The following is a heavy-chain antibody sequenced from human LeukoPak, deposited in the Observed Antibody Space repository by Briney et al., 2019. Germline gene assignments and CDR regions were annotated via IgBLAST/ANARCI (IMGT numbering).Heavy chain of an antibody. Sequence: KPSETLSLTCTVSGGSISSYYWSWIRQPPGKGLEWIGYIYYSGSTNYNPSLKSRVTISVDTSKNQFSLKLSSVTAADTAVYYCARGPLRHYYGSGDDAFDIWGQGTIVTVSS. CDR3: ARGPLRHYYGSGDDAFDI. J-gene: IGHJ3*02. V-gene: IGHV4-59*01. CDR1: GGSISSYY. D-gene: IGHD3-10*01. CDR2: IYYSGST.